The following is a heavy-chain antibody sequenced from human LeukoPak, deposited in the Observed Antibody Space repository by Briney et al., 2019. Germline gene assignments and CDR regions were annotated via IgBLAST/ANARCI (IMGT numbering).Heavy chain of an antibody. D-gene: IGHD3-3*01. J-gene: IGHJ5*02. CDR3: ARDKRTIFGVVPGEAPNWFDP. Sequence: GGSLRLSCAASGFTFSSYSMNWVRQAPGKGLEWVSSISSSSSYIYYADSVKGRFTISRDNAKNSLYLQMNSLRAEDTAVYYCARDKRTIFGVVPGEAPNWFDPWGQGTLVTVSS. CDR1: GFTFSSYS. CDR2: ISSSSSYI. V-gene: IGHV3-21*01.